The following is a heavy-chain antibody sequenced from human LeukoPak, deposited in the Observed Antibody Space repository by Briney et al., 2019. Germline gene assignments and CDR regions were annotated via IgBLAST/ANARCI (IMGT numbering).Heavy chain of an antibody. V-gene: IGHV3-21*01. CDR3: ARAQPNYDGAFGI. D-gene: IGHD1-7*01. CDR2: ISSSSSYI. J-gene: IGHJ3*02. CDR1: GFTFSSYS. Sequence: GGSLRLSCAASGFTFSSYSMNWVRQAPGKGLEWVSSISSSSSYIYYADSVKGRFTISRDNAKNSLYLQMNSLRAEDTAVYYCARAQPNYDGAFGIWGQGTMVTVSS.